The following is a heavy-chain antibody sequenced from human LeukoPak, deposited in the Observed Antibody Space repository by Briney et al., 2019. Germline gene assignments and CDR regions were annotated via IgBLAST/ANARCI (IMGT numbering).Heavy chain of an antibody. Sequence: SVKVSCKASGGTFSSYAISWVRQAPGQGLEWMGRVIPILGIANHAQKFQGRVTITADKSTSTAYMELSSLRSEDTAVYYCARDSTMIALYYFDYWGQGTLVTVSS. V-gene: IGHV1-69*04. J-gene: IGHJ4*02. CDR1: GGTFSSYA. CDR2: VIPILGIA. D-gene: IGHD3-22*01. CDR3: ARDSTMIALYYFDY.